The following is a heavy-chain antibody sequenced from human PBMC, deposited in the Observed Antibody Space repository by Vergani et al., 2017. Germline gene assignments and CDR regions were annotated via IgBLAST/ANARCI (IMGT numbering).Heavy chain of an antibody. CDR3: AKDGTGEVVPADMAAFDI. D-gene: IGHD2-2*01. J-gene: IGHJ3*02. CDR1: GFTFSSYA. V-gene: IGHV3-23*01. CDR2: ISGSGGST. Sequence: EVQLLESGGGLVQPGGSLRLSCAASGFTFSSYAMSWVRQAPGKGLEWVSAISGSGGSTYYADSVKGRFNITRDNSKNTLYLQMNSLRAEDTAVYYCAKDGTGEVVPADMAAFDIWGQGTMVTVSS.